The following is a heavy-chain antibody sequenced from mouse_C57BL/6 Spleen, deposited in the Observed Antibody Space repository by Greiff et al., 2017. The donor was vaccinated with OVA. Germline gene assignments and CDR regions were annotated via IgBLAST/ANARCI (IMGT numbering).Heavy chain of an antibody. V-gene: IGHV1-22*01. CDR2: INPNNGGT. D-gene: IGHD2-3*01. CDR3: ASDAFGDYFDY. J-gene: IGHJ2*01. Sequence: VQLQQSGPELVKPGASVKMSCKASGYTFTDYNMHWVKQSHGKSLEWIGYINPNNGGTSYNQKFKGKATLTVNKSSSTAYMELRSLTSEDSAVYYCASDAFGDYFDYWGQGTTLTVSS. CDR1: GYTFTDYN.